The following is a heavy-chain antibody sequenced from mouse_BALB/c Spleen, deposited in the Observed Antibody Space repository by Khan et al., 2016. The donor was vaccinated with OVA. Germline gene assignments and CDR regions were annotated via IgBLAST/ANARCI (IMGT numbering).Heavy chain of an antibody. V-gene: IGHV2-6-1*01. CDR1: GFSLTDYG. Sequence: QVQLKESGPGLVAPSQSLSITCTISGFSLTDYGVHWVRQPPGKGLEWLVVIWSDGTTTYTSALKSRLSIIKDNSKSQLFLKMYHLQTDDTAMYYCARQPYYHYYIMDYWGQGTSVTVSS. CDR2: IWSDGTT. J-gene: IGHJ4*01. CDR3: ARQPYYHYYIMDY. D-gene: IGHD2-10*01.